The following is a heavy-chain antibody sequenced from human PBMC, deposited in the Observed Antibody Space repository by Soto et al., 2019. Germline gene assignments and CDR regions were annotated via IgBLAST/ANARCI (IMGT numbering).Heavy chain of an antibody. CDR1: GYTFTSYG. J-gene: IGHJ4*02. CDR2: ISGYNGDT. Sequence: QVHLVQSGGEVKQPGASVKVSCKTSGYTFTSYGISWVRQAPGQGLEWMGWISGYNGDTKYVQKFQGRVTLTTDTSTNTAYMEVRSLRSDDTAVYYCARDWVGDLAYWGQGTLVTVSS. CDR3: ARDWVGDLAY. V-gene: IGHV1-18*01. D-gene: IGHD4-17*01.